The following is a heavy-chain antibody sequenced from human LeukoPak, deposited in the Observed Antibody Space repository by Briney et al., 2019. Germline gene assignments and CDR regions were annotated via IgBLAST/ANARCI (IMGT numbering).Heavy chain of an antibody. CDR3: ASSEKYDSSSPSGY. CDR2: IYYSGYT. D-gene: IGHD3-22*01. Sequence: SETLSLTCTVSGGSISSYYWSWIRQPPGKGLEWIGHIYYSGYTNYNPSLKSRVTISVDTSKNQFSLKLSSVTAADTAVYYCASSEKYDSSSPSGYWGQGTLVTVSS. V-gene: IGHV4-59*08. CDR1: GGSISSYY. J-gene: IGHJ4*02.